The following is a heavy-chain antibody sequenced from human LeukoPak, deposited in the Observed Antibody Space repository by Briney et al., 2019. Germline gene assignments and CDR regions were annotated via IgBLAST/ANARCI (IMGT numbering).Heavy chain of an antibody. Sequence: ASVKVSCKASGYTFTGYYMHWVRQAPGQGLEWMGWINPNSGGTNYAQKFQGRVTMTRDTSISTAYMELSRLRSDDTAVYYCARVPLVYSGSYYDFDYWGQGTLVTVSS. CDR1: GYTFTGYY. D-gene: IGHD1-26*01. CDR3: ARVPLVYSGSYYDFDY. CDR2: INPNSGGT. J-gene: IGHJ4*02. V-gene: IGHV1-2*02.